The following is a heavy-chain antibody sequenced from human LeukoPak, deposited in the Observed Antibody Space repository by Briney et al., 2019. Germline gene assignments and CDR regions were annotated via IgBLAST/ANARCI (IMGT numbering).Heavy chain of an antibody. Sequence: GGSLRLSCAASGSTFGDSGMSWVRLAPGKGLEWVSGITWNGGRTGYADSVKGRFTISRDNAKNSLYLQMSSLRAEDAALYYCAGDLGNSISFFDYWGQGTLVTVSS. CDR3: AGDLGNSISFFDY. CDR1: GSTFGDSG. J-gene: IGHJ4*02. CDR2: ITWNGGRT. D-gene: IGHD3-16*01. V-gene: IGHV3-20*04.